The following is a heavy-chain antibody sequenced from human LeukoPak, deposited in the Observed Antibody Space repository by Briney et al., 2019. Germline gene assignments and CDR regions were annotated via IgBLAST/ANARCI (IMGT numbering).Heavy chain of an antibody. Sequence: GGSLRLSCAASGFTFSSYAMSWVRQAPGKGLEWVSGISVSGGSTYYADSVKGRFTISRDNSKSTLYLQMNSLRAEDTAVYYCAKYGSSSWYFGFDIWGQGTMVTVSS. J-gene: IGHJ3*02. CDR3: AKYGSSSWYFGFDI. D-gene: IGHD6-13*01. V-gene: IGHV3-23*01. CDR1: GFTFSSYA. CDR2: ISVSGGST.